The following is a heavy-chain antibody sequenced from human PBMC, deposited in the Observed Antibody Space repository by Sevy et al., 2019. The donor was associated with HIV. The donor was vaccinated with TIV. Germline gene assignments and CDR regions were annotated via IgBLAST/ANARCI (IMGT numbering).Heavy chain of an antibody. CDR1: GFTFSSYS. D-gene: IGHD1-26*01. J-gene: IGHJ6*02. V-gene: IGHV3-48*01. CDR3: ARDRPRYSRSYYPPHEYYYYYYGMDV. Sequence: GGSLRLSCAASGFTFSSYSMNWVRQAPGKGLEWLSYISSSSSTIYYADSVKGRFTISRDNAKNSLYLQMNSLRAEDTAVYYCARDRPRYSRSYYPPHEYYYYYYGMDVWGQGTTVTVSS. CDR2: ISSSSSTI.